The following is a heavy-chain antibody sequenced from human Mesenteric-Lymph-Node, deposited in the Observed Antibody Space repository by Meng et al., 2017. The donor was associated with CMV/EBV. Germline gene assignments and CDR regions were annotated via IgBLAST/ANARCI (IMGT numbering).Heavy chain of an antibody. CDR2: ISSSGATI. V-gene: IGHV3-48*03. CDR1: GFTFSNYE. D-gene: IGHD1-26*01. Sequence: GESLKISCAASGFTFSNYEMNWVRQAPGKGLEWVSYISSSGATIYYADSVKGRFTISRDNSKNTLYLQMNSLRAEDTAVYYCAKDVGATPYYYYGMDVWGQGTTVTVSS. J-gene: IGHJ6*02. CDR3: AKDVGATPYYYYGMDV.